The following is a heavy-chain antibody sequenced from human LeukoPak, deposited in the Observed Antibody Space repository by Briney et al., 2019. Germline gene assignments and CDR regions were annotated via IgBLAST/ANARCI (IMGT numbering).Heavy chain of an antibody. CDR1: GGSFSGYY. CDR3: ARVGYCSGGSWCYVDY. CDR2: INHSGST. D-gene: IGHD2-15*01. V-gene: IGHV4-34*01. Sequence: SETLSLTCTVYGGSFSGYYWSWIRQPPGKGLEWIGEINHSGSTNYNPSLKSRVTISVDTSKNQFSLKLSSVTAADTAVYYCARVGYCSGGSWCYVDYWGQGTLVTVSS. J-gene: IGHJ4*02.